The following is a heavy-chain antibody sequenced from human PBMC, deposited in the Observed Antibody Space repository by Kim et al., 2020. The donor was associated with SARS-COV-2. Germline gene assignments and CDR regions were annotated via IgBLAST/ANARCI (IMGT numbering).Heavy chain of an antibody. CDR3: VRDAEYYSHSSVFYGWYFDL. V-gene: IGHV3-7*03. D-gene: IGHD3-22*01. J-gene: IGHJ2*01. CDR1: GFTFSNYW. CDR2: IKEDGSQK. Sequence: GGSLRLSCAASGFTFSNYWMSWVRQAPGKGLEWVANIKEDGSQKYYVDSVRGRFTISRDNAKNSLYLQMSSLRAEDAAVYYCVRDAEYYSHSSVFYGWYFDLWGRGTLVTVSS.